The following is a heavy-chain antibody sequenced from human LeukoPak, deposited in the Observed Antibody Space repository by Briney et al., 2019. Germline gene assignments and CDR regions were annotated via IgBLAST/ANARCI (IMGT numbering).Heavy chain of an antibody. CDR1: GGSLGSGGYS. V-gene: IGHV4-30-2*01. CDR2: IYHSGST. J-gene: IGHJ4*02. Sequence: PSETLSLTCAVSGGSLGSGGYSWSWIRQPPGKGLEWIGYIYHSGSTYYNPSLKSRVTISVDRSKNQFSLKLSSVTAADTAVYYCARDRGGYGSIDYWGQGTLVTVSS. D-gene: IGHD3-10*01. CDR3: ARDRGGYGSIDY.